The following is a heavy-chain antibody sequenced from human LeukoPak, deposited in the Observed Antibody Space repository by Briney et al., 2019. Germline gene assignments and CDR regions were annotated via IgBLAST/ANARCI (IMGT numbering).Heavy chain of an antibody. CDR2: IKQGGGEI. D-gene: IGHD3-22*01. Sequence: GGSLRLSCAASGFTFSRYWMSWVRQVPRKGLEWVANIKQGGGEIYYVDSVKGRFTISRDNAKNSLYLQMNSLRAEDTAVYYCARALGYYDSSGRYFDYWGQGTLVTVSS. CDR1: GFTFSRYW. CDR3: ARALGYYDSSGRYFDY. J-gene: IGHJ4*02. V-gene: IGHV3-7*03.